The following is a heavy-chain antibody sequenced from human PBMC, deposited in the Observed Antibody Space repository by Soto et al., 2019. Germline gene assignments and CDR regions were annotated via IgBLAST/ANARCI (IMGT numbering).Heavy chain of an antibody. CDR1: GYTFTSYY. D-gene: IGHD3-22*01. CDR3: ARGTKHYYDSGHYGMDV. V-gene: IGHV1-46*01. CDR2: NNPRRGSN. Sequence: ASVKVSCKASGYTFTSYYMHWVRQAPGQGLDWMGINNPRRGSNNYAQNFQGRVTMTRDTSTSTDYMELSSLRSQDTAVYYCARGTKHYYDSGHYGMDVWGQGTTVTVSS. J-gene: IGHJ6*02.